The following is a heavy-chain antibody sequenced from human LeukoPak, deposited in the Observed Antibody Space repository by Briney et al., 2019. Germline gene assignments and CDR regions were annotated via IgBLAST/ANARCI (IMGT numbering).Heavy chain of an antibody. D-gene: IGHD6-13*01. J-gene: IGHJ4*02. V-gene: IGHV3-7*05. CDR1: GFTFSRFW. Sequence: GGSLRLSCAASGFTFSRFWMNWVRQAPGRGLEWVANIDQSGGRNNYVDSVKGRFTISRDNAKNSLYLQMNSLRAEDTAVYYCARSFSSSWYGDFDYWGQGTLVTVSS. CDR2: IDQSGGRN. CDR3: ARSFSSSWYGDFDY.